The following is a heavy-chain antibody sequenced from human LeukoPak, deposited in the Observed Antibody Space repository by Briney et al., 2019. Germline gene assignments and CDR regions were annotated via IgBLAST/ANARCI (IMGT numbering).Heavy chain of an antibody. J-gene: IGHJ4*02. CDR2: ISVYNGNP. Sequence: ASVRVSFKASGYTFTNYGISWVRQAPGQGLEWMGWISVYNGNPNYAQKLQDRVTMTTDASTSTAYMELTSLTSDDTAVYYCARCIVGVVPLIDYWGQGTLVTVSS. CDR3: ARCIVGVVPLIDY. V-gene: IGHV1-18*01. CDR1: GYTFTNYG. D-gene: IGHD1-26*01.